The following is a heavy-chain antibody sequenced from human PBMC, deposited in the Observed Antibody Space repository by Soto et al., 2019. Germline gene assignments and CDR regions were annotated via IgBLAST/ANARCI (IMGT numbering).Heavy chain of an antibody. CDR1: GFTFSTYA. CDR3: VRGVRMNFDH. CDR2: ISGSGNKT. V-gene: IGHV3-23*01. Sequence: EVQLLESGGGLVQPGGSLRLSCGVSGFTFSTYAMSWVRQAPGKGLEWVSAISGSGNKTFYADSVQGAFTISRENPKNTLPLNMSSLRAGDTAVYYWVRGVRMNFDHWQQRTLVTVS. J-gene: IGHJ4*02.